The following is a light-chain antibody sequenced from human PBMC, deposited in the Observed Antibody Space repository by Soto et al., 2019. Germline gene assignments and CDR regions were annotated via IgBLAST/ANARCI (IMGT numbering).Light chain of an antibody. CDR1: GSNIGAGYD. Sequence: SVLTQPPSVSGAPGQRVTISCTGSGSNIGAGYDVHWYQHRPGTAPKLLVFGDSHRPSGVPDRFSGSKSGTSASLAITGLQAEDEGDYYCQSYDSTLDARYVFGTWTKLTVL. CDR2: GDS. J-gene: IGLJ1*01. V-gene: IGLV1-40*01. CDR3: QSYDSTLDARYV.